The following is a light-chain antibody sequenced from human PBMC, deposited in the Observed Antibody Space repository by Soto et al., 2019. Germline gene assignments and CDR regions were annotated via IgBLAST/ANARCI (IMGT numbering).Light chain of an antibody. CDR2: ITS. V-gene: IGLV7-43*01. CDR1: TGAVTSGHW. Sequence: QAVVTQEPSLTVSPGGTVTLTCASSTGAVTSGHWPNWFQQKPGQAPRSLIYITSNKHSWTPARFSGSLLGGKAALTLSGVQPEDEAEYYCLLFFGVSQGVFGTGTKLTVL. CDR3: LLFFGVSQGV. J-gene: IGLJ1*01.